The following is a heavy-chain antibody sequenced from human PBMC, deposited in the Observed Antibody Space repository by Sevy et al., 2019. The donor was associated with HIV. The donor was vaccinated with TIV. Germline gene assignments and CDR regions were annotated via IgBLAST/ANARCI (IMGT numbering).Heavy chain of an antibody. CDR3: ARDRGEFLSSAFDY. D-gene: IGHD3-16*01. V-gene: IGHV3-30*03. CDR2: ISYDGRNNK. CDR1: GFSFSDYR. J-gene: IGHJ4*02. Sequence: GGSLRLSCAASGFSFSDYRMHWVRQAPGKGLEWVAVISYDGRNNKYNADSVKGRFTISRDNSKNTLYLQMNSLRAEDTAIYYCARDRGEFLSSAFDYWGQGTLVTVSS.